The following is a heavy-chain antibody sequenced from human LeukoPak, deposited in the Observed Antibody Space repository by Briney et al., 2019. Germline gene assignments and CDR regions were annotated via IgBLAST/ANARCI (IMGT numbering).Heavy chain of an antibody. CDR3: ARTLPVAGNFDY. CDR1: GFTFSSYG. Sequence: GGSLRLSCAASGFTFSSYGMHWVRQAPGKGLEWVAFIRYDGSNKYYADSVKGRFTISRDNSKNTLYLQMNSLRAEDTAVYYCARTLPVAGNFDYWGQGTLVTVSS. CDR2: IRYDGSNK. V-gene: IGHV3-30*02. D-gene: IGHD6-19*01. J-gene: IGHJ4*02.